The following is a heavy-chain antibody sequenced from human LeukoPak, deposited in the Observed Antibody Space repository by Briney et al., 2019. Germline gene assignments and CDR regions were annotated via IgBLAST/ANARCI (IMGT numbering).Heavy chain of an antibody. CDR2: IYYSGST. J-gene: IGHJ4*02. CDR3: ARLLSSGYYTFDY. CDR1: GGSISSSSYY. Sequence: SETLSLTCTVSGGSISSSSYYWGWLRQPPGKGLEWIGSIYYSGSTFYNPSLKSRVTISVDTSKNQFSLKLSSVTAADTAVYYCARLLSSGYYTFDYWGQGTLVTVSS. V-gene: IGHV4-39*01. D-gene: IGHD3-22*01.